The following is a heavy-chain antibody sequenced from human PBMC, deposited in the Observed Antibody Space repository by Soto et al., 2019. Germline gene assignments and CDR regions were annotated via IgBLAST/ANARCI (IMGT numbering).Heavy chain of an antibody. CDR2: IYYSGST. CDR1: GGSISSGDYY. D-gene: IGHD6-13*01. Sequence: QVQLQESGPGLVKPSQTLSLTCTVSGGSISSGDYYWSWIRQPPGKGLEWIGYIYYSGSTDYNPSIKSRVTISVDTYKNQFSLKLSSVTAADTAVYYCARERPDGSRLDPWGQGTLVTVSS. J-gene: IGHJ5*02. V-gene: IGHV4-30-4*01. CDR3: ARERPDGSRLDP.